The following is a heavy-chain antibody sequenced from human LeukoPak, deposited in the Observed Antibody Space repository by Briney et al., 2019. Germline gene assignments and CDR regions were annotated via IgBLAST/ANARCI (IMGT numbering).Heavy chain of an antibody. CDR2: INHSGST. D-gene: IGHD1-26*01. V-gene: IGHV4-34*01. CDR1: GGSFSGYY. CDR3: ARSSGSQGDFDY. Sequence: SETLSLTCAVYGGSFSGYYWSWIRQPPGKGLEWIGEINHSGSTNYNPSLKSRVTISVDTSKNQFSLKLSSVTAADTAVYYCARSSGSQGDFDYWGQGTLVTVSS. J-gene: IGHJ4*02.